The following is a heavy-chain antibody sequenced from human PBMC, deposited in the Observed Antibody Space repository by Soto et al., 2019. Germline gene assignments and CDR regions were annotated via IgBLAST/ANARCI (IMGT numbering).Heavy chain of an antibody. CDR2: IYPGDSDT. J-gene: IGHJ3*02. Sequence: LGESLKISCKGSGYNFTIHWIAWVRQMPGKGLEWMGIIYPGDSDTRYSPSFQGQVTISADKSISTAYLQWRSLKASDSAMYYCARSAVPTAIEGFDMWGQGTTVTVS. V-gene: IGHV5-51*01. CDR3: ARSAVPTAIEGFDM. CDR1: GYNFTIHW. D-gene: IGHD2-2*01.